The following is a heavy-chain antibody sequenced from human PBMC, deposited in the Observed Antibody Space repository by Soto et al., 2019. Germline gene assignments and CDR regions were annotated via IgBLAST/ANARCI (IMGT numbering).Heavy chain of an antibody. V-gene: IGHV3-33*01. J-gene: IGHJ4*02. D-gene: IGHD3-16*01. Sequence: QVQLVESGGGVVQPGRSLRLSCAASGFTFRTYGMHWVRQAPGKGLEWVAVIWSDESNKIYAESVKGRFTISRDNSRNILYLEMNSLRVEDMAVYYCATDRGGAAFDYWGQGTLVTVSS. CDR2: IWSDESNK. CDR1: GFTFRTYG. CDR3: ATDRGGAAFDY.